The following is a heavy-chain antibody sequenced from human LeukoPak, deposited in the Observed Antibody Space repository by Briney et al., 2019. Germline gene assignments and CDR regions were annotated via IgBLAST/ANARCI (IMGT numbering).Heavy chain of an antibody. CDR2: ICPGDSDT. CDR3: ARQGETISNPVDY. V-gene: IGHV5-51*01. J-gene: IGHJ4*02. D-gene: IGHD4/OR15-4a*01. Sequence: GESLKTSCKGSGYSFTNYWIGWVRQMPGKGLEWMGIICPGDSDTRYSPSFQGRVTISADKSISTAYLQWSSLKASDTAMYYCARQGETISNPVDYWGQGTLVTVSS. CDR1: GYSFTNYW.